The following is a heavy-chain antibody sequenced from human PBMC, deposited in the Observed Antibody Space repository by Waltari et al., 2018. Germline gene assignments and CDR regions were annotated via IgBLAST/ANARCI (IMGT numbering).Heavy chain of an antibody. J-gene: IGHJ6*02. CDR2: IKSKSDGGAI. CDR3: ATLGSWDGTNYYYSGVDV. D-gene: IGHD1-7*01. CDR1: GFSFNYAW. V-gene: IGHV3-15*01. Sequence: EVQLVESGGGLVKPGGSIRLSCAASGFSFNYAWMNWVRPAPGKGLEWIGRIKSKSDGGAIDYAAPVKGRFSISRDDSKNTLYLEMNSLKSEDTAVYYCATLGSWDGTNYYYSGVDVWGQGTTVTVSS.